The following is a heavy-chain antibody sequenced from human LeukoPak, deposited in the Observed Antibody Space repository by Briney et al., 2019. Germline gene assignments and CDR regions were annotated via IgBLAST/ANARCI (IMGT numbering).Heavy chain of an antibody. Sequence: GGSLRLSCAASGFTFSSYEMNWVRQAPGKGLEWVSGISPSGGITYYTDSVKGRFTISRDNSKNTQSLQMNSLRAEDTAVYYCAKDDDWGRYKHWGQGTLVTVSS. CDR2: ISPSGGIT. V-gene: IGHV3-23*01. CDR3: AKDDDWGRYKH. CDR1: GFTFSSYE. J-gene: IGHJ1*01. D-gene: IGHD3-16*01.